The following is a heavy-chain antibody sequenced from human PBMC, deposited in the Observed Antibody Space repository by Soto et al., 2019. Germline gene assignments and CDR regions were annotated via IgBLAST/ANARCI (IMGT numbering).Heavy chain of an antibody. CDR1: GFTVNNNH. D-gene: IGHD3-10*01. V-gene: IGHV3-53*01. CDR3: AREWYYGSGTYGSLY. CDR2: IDSAANT. J-gene: IGHJ4*02. Sequence: EVQLVESGGGLIQPGGSLRLSCAASGFTVNNNHMSWVRQAPGKGLEWLSLIDSAANTYYADSVKGRFNISRDKSKNTVHLQMNSLRAEDTAVYHCAREWYYGSGTYGSLYWGQGTLVTVSS.